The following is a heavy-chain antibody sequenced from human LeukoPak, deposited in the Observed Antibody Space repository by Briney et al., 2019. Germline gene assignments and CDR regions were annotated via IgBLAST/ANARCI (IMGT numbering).Heavy chain of an antibody. D-gene: IGHD6-19*01. V-gene: IGHV1-2*02. CDR1: GYTFTGYY. CDR3: ARVPRYSSGWYVLDY. J-gene: IGHJ4*02. CDR2: INPNSGGT. Sequence: ASVKVSCKASGYTFTGYYMHWVRQAPGQGLEWMGWINPNSGGTNYAQKFQGRVTMTRDTSISTAYMELSRLRSDDMAVYYCARVPRYSSGWYVLDYWGQGTLVTVSS.